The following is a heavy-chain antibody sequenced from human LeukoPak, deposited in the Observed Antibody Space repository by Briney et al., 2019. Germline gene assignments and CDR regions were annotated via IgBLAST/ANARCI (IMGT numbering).Heavy chain of an antibody. CDR2: INPNSGGT. D-gene: IGHD3-22*01. V-gene: IGHV1-2*04. Sequence: ASVKVYCKASGYTFTGYYMHWVRQAPGQGLEWMGWINPNSGGTNYAPKFQGWVTMTRDTSISTAYMELSRLRSDDTAVYYCARSSVLGDYYDSSGYYVGYYYWGQGTLVTVSS. J-gene: IGHJ4*02. CDR1: GYTFTGYY. CDR3: ARSSVLGDYYDSSGYYVGYYY.